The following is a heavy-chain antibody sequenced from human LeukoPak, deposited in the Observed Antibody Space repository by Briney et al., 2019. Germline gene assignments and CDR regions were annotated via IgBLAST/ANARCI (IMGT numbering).Heavy chain of an antibody. J-gene: IGHJ4*02. V-gene: IGHV1-8*02. CDR3: ARGLGNDGIFDY. CDR1: GYTFTSYD. D-gene: IGHD1-1*01. CDR2: MNPNSGNT. Sequence: ASVKVSCKASGYTFTSYDIDWVRQATGQGLEWMGWMNPNSGNTGYAQKFQGRVTMTRNTSISTAYMELSSLRSEDTAVYYCARGLGNDGIFDYWGQGTLVTVSS.